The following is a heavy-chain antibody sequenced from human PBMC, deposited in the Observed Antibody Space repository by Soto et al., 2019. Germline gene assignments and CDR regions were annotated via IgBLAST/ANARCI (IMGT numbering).Heavy chain of an antibody. Sequence: PSETLSLTCTVSGGSISSYYWSWIRQPAGEGLEWIGRIYSSGSTNYNPSLKSRVSMSVDTSKNQLPLNLISVTAADTAVYYCARSGGSFNLDYWGLGTLVTVSS. CDR2: IYSSGST. V-gene: IGHV4-4*07. D-gene: IGHD1-26*01. CDR1: GGSISSYY. J-gene: IGHJ4*02. CDR3: ARSGGSFNLDY.